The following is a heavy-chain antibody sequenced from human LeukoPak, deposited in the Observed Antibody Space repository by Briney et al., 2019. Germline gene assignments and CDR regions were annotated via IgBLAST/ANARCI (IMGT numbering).Heavy chain of an antibody. CDR2: MNPNSGNT. V-gene: IGHV1-8*01. J-gene: IGHJ4*02. CDR3: ARGRKWLRALDY. CDR1: GYTFTSYD. Sequence: ASVKVSCKASGYTFTSYDINWVRQATGQGLEWMRWMNPNSGNTGYAQKFQGRVTMTRNTSISTAYMELSSLRSEDTAVYYCARGRKWLRALDYWGQGTLVTVSS. D-gene: IGHD5-12*01.